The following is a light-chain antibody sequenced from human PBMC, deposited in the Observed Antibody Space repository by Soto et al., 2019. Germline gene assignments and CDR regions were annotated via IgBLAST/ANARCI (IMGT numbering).Light chain of an antibody. CDR3: QQYGSSVI. V-gene: IGKV3-20*01. CDR1: QNITRGF. CDR2: AAS. J-gene: IGKJ4*01. Sequence: DIVLTQSPGTLSLSPGDRATLSCRASQNITRGFLGWYQQKPGQSPRLLISAASSRATAVPDRFSGSGSGTDFTLTINRLEPEDFAVYYCQQYGSSVIFGGGTKVDNK.